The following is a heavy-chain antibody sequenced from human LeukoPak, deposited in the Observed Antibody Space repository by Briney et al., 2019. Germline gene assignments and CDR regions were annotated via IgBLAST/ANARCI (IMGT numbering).Heavy chain of an antibody. CDR1: GGSISTFY. CDR3: AREKGSGYGYGMDV. V-gene: IGHV4-59*01. D-gene: IGHD5-12*01. J-gene: IGHJ6*02. CDR2: IYYSGST. Sequence: PSETLSLTGTVSGGSISTFYWSWMRPPPGKGREWMGWIYYSGSTKYNTALKSRVTISLGTSKNQFSLQLSSVTAADTAVYYCAREKGSGYGYGMDVWGQGTTVTVSS.